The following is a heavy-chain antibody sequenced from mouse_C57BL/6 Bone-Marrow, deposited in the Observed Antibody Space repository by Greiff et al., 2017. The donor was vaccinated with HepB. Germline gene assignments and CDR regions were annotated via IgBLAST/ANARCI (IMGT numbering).Heavy chain of an antibody. CDR2: IRNKANGYTT. CDR3: ARPYYGSSYAMDY. D-gene: IGHD1-1*01. Sequence: EVKLVESGGGLVQPGGSLSLSCAASGFTFTDYYMSWVRQPPGKALEWLGFIRNKANGYTTEYSASVKGRFTISRDNSQSILYLQMNALRAEDSATYYCARPYYGSSYAMDYWGQGTSVTVSS. CDR1: GFTFTDYY. V-gene: IGHV7-3*01. J-gene: IGHJ4*01.